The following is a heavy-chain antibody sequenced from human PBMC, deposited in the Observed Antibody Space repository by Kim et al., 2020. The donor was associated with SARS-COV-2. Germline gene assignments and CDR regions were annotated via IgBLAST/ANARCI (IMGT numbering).Heavy chain of an antibody. V-gene: IGHV3-15*01. J-gene: IGHJ4*02. CDR2: IRNKTDDWKT. D-gene: IGHD2-15*01. CDR1: GFDFINAW. CDR3: TTGPPVRGYCSSGNCY. Sequence: GGSLRLSCATSGFDFINAWMSWVRQAPGKGLEWVGRIRNKTDDWKTDYAPPVKGRFVVSRDDSKNTLYLDMNSLKIEDAGVYYCTTGPPVRGYCSSGNCYWGQGTLVTVSS.